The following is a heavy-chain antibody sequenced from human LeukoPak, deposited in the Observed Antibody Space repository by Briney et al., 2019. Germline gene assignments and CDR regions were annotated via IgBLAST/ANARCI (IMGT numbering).Heavy chain of an antibody. CDR1: GFTFSSYE. CDR2: ISSSGSTI. CDR3: ARDYDSSGYYGPH. D-gene: IGHD3-22*01. V-gene: IGHV3-48*03. J-gene: IGHJ4*02. Sequence: GGSLRLSCAASGFTFSSYEMNWVRQAPGKGLEWVSYISSSGSTIYYADSVKGRFTISRDNAKNSLYLQMNSLRAEDTAVYYCARDYDSSGYYGPHWGQGTLVTVSS.